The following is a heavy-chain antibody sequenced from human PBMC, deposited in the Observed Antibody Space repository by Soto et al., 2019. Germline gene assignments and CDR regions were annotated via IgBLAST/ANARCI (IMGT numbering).Heavy chain of an antibody. J-gene: IGHJ3*02. V-gene: IGHV1-69*01. CDR2: IIPIFGTA. D-gene: IGHD2-8*01. CDR1: GGTFSSYA. CDR3: ARDEGYCTNGVCPGEIDI. Sequence: QVQLVQSGAEVKKPGSSVKVSCKASGGTFSSYAISWVRQAPGQGLEWMGGIIPIFGTANYAQKFQGRVTITADESTSTAYMELSSLRSEDTAVYYCARDEGYCTNGVCPGEIDIWGQGTMVTVSS.